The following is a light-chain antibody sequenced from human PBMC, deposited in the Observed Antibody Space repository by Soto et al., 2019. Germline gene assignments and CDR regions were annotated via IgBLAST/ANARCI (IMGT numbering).Light chain of an antibody. V-gene: IGKV1-33*01. CDR1: QDITNY. Sequence: DIQMTQSPSSLSASVGDRVTITCQASQDITNYLNWYQQKPGKAPKILIYDASVLEAGVPSRFSGGGSGTHFTLTITSLQAEDVATYYCQQFDNLPLTFGGGTNLDI. J-gene: IGKJ3*01. CDR2: DAS. CDR3: QQFDNLPLT.